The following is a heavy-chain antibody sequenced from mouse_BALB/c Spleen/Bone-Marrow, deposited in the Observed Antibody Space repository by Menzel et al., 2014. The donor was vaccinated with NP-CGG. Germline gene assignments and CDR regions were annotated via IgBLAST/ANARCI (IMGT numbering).Heavy chain of an antibody. CDR1: GFDFSGYW. J-gene: IGHJ4*01. Sequence: VQLQQPGGGLVQPGGSLKVSCAASGFDFSGYWMSWVRQAPGKGLEWIGEINPDSSTINYTPSLKDKFIISRDNAKNTLYLQMSKVRSEDTALYYCARRGGNYVWYAMDYWGQGTSVTASS. CDR3: ARRGGNYVWYAMDY. D-gene: IGHD2-1*01. CDR2: INPDSSTI. V-gene: IGHV4-1*02.